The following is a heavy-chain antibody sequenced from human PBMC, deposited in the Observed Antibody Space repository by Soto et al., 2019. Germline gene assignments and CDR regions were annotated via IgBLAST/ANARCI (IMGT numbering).Heavy chain of an antibody. Sequence: GESLKISCKASGYTFSTYWIAWVRQLPGKGLEWMGIIFPHDSDTRYSPSLQGQVTISADRATNTAYLQWNTLKASDTAIYYCARAGYCSSGLCYGFDYWGQGALVNVSS. V-gene: IGHV5-51*01. CDR2: IFPHDSDT. J-gene: IGHJ4*02. D-gene: IGHD2-8*01. CDR3: ARAGYCSSGLCYGFDY. CDR1: GYTFSTYW.